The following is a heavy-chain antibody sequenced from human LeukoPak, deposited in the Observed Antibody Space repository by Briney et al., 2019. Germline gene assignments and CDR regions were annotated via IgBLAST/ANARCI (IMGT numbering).Heavy chain of an antibody. CDR3: ARVRTTVTDSGSYYNGGY. CDR1: GCTFSSYA. V-gene: IGHV1-69*04. CDR2: IIPILGIA. Sequence: ASVKLSCTASGCTFSSYAISWMRQAPGQGLEWMGRIIPILGIANYAQKFQGRGTITADKYTSTAYMELSSLRYEETAVYYCARVRTTVTDSGSYYNGGYWGQGTLVTVSS. D-gene: IGHD1-26*01. J-gene: IGHJ4*02.